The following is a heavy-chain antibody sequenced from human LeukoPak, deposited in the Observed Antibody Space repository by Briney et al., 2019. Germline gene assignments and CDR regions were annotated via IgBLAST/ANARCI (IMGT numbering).Heavy chain of an antibody. J-gene: IGHJ4*02. CDR2: INPNSGDT. V-gene: IGHV1-2*02. D-gene: IGHD3-16*01. CDR3: ARSVGYDYVWGSYGFFDY. Sequence: GASVKVSCNSSGYTFTDYYMHWVRQAPGQGLEWMGWINPNSGDTNYAQKFQGRVTMTRDTSISTAYMELSRLRSDDTAVYYCARSVGYDYVWGSYGFFDYWGQGTLVTVSS. CDR1: GYTFTDYY.